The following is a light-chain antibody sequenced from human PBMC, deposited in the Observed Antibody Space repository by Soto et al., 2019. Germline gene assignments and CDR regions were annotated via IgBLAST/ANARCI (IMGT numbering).Light chain of an antibody. CDR2: EVT. Sequence: QSALTQPPSASGSPGQSVTISCTGTSSDVGGYDFVSWYQQQAGKTPKLMIFEVTKRPSGVPDRFSGSKSGNTASLTVSGLLPEDEADYYCASYAGSNKVFGTGTKVTVL. J-gene: IGLJ1*01. CDR1: SSDVGGYDF. CDR3: ASYAGSNKV. V-gene: IGLV2-8*01.